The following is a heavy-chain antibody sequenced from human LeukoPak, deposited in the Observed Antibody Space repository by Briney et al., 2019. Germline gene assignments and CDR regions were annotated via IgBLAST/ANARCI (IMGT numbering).Heavy chain of an antibody. V-gene: IGHV4-34*01. CDR2: INHSGST. CDR3: ARGEQLWSS. D-gene: IGHD5-18*01. J-gene: IGHJ4*02. Sequence: PSETLSLTCAVYGGSFSGYYWSWTRQPPGKGLEWIGEINHSGSTNYNPSLKSRVTISVDTSKNQFSLKLSSVTAADTAVYYCARGEQLWSSWGQGTLVTVSS. CDR1: GGSFSGYY.